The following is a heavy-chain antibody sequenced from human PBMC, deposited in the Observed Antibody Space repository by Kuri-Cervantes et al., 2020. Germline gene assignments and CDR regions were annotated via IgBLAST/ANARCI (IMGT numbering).Heavy chain of an antibody. V-gene: IGHV3-13*01. CDR1: GFTFTNYD. CDR2: IGVAGGT. Sequence: GESLKISCAASGFTFTNYDFHWVRQAAGKGLEWVSAIGVAGGTYYTNSVRGRFTISRDNAENTLYLQMNSLRAGDTAVYYCARAHWGGDCIDYWGQGTLVTVSS. D-gene: IGHD2-21*02. CDR3: ARAHWGGDCIDY. J-gene: IGHJ4*02.